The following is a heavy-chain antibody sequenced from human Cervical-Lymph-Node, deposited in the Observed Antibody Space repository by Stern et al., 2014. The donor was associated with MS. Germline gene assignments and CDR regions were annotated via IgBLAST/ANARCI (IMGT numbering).Heavy chain of an antibody. J-gene: IGHJ2*01. CDR1: GFTFSSYG. D-gene: IGHD3-22*01. CDR2: ISYDGSNK. Sequence: QVQLVQSGGGVVQPGRSLRLSCAASGFTFSSYGMHWVRQAPGKGLEWVAVISYDGSNKYYADSVQGRFTISRDNSKNTLYLQMNSLRAEDTAVYYCAKDEDYYDSSGYLGWYFDLWGRGTLVTVSS. V-gene: IGHV3-30*18. CDR3: AKDEDYYDSSGYLGWYFDL.